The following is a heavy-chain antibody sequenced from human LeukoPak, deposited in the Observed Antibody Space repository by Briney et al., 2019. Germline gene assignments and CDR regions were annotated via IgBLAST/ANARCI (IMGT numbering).Heavy chain of an antibody. Sequence: ASVTVSCKASGFIFTDFHLHWVRQAPGQGLEWMGDINLRNGQFKFAQKFQGRATMTRNPPISTVYVDLSGLTPDDTAVYYCARDPQYTYGYPTYDYWGQGTLVTVSS. CDR1: GFIFTDFH. CDR2: INLRNGQF. V-gene: IGHV1-2*02. D-gene: IGHD2-2*03. J-gene: IGHJ4*02. CDR3: ARDPQYTYGYPTYDY.